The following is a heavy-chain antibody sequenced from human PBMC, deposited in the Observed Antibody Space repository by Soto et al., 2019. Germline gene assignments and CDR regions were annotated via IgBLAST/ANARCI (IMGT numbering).Heavy chain of an antibody. V-gene: IGHV1-2*02. D-gene: IGHD3-3*01. CDR2: INPNSGGT. CDR1: GYTFTGYY. CDR3: ARVKTYDFWSGYPYYYYGMDV. J-gene: IGHJ6*02. Sequence: GASVKVSCKASGYTFTGYYMHWVLQAPGQGLEWMGWINPNSGGTNYAQKFQGRVTMTRDTSISTAYMELSRLRSDDTAVYYCARVKTYDFWSGYPYYYYGMDVWGQGTTVTVSS.